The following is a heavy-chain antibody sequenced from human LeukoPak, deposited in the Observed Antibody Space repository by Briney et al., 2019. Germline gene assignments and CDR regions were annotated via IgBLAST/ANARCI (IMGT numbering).Heavy chain of an antibody. CDR2: IYSGDST. CDR1: GFTFDDYG. CDR3: ARDLQEGWFDP. V-gene: IGHV3-66*01. J-gene: IGHJ5*02. Sequence: PGGSLRLSCAASGFTFDDYGMSWVRQAPGKGLEWVSAIYSGDSTFYADSVTGRFTISRDNSKNTVYLQMSSLIAEDTAVYYCARDLQEGWFDPWGQGTLVTVSS.